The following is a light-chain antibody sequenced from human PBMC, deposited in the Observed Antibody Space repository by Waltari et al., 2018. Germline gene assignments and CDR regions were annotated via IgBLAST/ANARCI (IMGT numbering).Light chain of an antibody. CDR2: GKN. CDR1: SLRSYY. CDR3: NSRDTSGNHVV. J-gene: IGLJ2*01. V-gene: IGLV3-19*01. Sequence: SSELTQDPAVSVALGQTVTITCQGDSLRSYYASWYQQKPGQAPVLVIYGKNNRPSGIPDRFSGSTSGNTASLTISGAHAEDEADYYCNSRDTSGNHVVFGGGTKLTVL.